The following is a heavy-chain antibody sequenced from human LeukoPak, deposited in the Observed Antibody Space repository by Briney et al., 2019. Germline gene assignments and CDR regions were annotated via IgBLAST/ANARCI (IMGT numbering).Heavy chain of an antibody. V-gene: IGHV3-48*01. J-gene: IGHJ3*02. Sequence: GGSLRLSCAASGFTFSSYGMNWVRQAPGKGLEWVSYISSSSSTIYYADSVKGRFTISRDNAKNSLYLQTNSLRAEDTAVYYCAGDSSDIVVVPAAMSDAFDIWGQGTMVTVSS. CDR2: ISSSSSTI. CDR1: GFTFSSYG. D-gene: IGHD2-2*01. CDR3: AGDSSDIVVVPAAMSDAFDI.